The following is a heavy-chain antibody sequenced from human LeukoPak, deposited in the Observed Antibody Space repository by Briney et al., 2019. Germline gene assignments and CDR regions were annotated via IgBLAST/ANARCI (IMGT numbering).Heavy chain of an antibody. J-gene: IGHJ4*02. V-gene: IGHV3-74*01. D-gene: IGHD1-26*01. Sequence: GGSLRLSCAASGFTFSSYWMHWVRQAPGKGLVWVSRINSDGSSTSYADSVQGRFTTSRDNGKNTLFLQMNSLRAEDSAVYYCARGDDSGSLDYWGQGTLVTVSS. CDR2: INSDGSST. CDR3: ARGDDSGSLDY. CDR1: GFTFSSYW.